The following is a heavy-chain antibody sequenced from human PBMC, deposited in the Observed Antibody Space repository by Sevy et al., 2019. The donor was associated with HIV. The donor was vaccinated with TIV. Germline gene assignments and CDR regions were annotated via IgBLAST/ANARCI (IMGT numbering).Heavy chain of an antibody. CDR1: GFTFSSYD. CDR3: ASGAYGRAFDI. CDR2: IGTAGDT. J-gene: IGHJ3*02. V-gene: IGHV3-13*01. Sequence: GGSLRLSCAASGFTFSSYDMHWVRQATGKGLEWVSAIGTAGDTYYPGSVKGRFTISRENAKNSLYLQMNSLRAGDTAVYYCASGAYGRAFDIWGQRTMVTVSS. D-gene: IGHD2-21*01.